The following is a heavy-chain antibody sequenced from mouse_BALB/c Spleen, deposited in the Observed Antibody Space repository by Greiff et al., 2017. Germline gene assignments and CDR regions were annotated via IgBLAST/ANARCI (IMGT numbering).Heavy chain of an antibody. Sequence: EVQVVESGGGLVKPGGSLKLSCAASGFTFSSYTMSWVRQTPEKRLEWVATISSGGSYTYYPDSVKGRFTISRDNAKNTLYLEMSSLRSEDTAMYYCASYGNYEGFAYWGQGTLVTVSA. CDR3: ASYGNYEGFAY. J-gene: IGHJ3*01. D-gene: IGHD2-1*01. CDR2: ISSGGSYT. CDR1: GFTFSSYT. V-gene: IGHV5-6-4*01.